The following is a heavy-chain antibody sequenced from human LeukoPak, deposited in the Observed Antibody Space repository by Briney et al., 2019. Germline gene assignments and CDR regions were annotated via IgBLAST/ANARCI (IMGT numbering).Heavy chain of an antibody. Sequence: GGSLRLSCAASGFTFSSYGMSWVRQAPGKGLEWVSAISDSGNTYHADSVKGRFTISRDNSKNTLYLQMNSLRAEDTAVYYCAKPVHLYYYDSNQDGFDIWGQGTKVTVPS. CDR1: GFTFSSYG. CDR3: AKPVHLYYYDSNQDGFDI. CDR2: ISDSGNT. J-gene: IGHJ3*02. D-gene: IGHD3-22*01. V-gene: IGHV3-23*01.